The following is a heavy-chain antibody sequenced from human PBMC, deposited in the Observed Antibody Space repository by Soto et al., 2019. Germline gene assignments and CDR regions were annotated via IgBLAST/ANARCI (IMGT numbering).Heavy chain of an antibody. CDR1: GGSISSSNW. CDR2: IYHSGST. CDR3: ARVVRGDFWSGYYSDYYGMDV. J-gene: IGHJ6*02. Sequence: QVQLQESGPGLVKPSGTLSLTCAVSGGSISSSNWWSWVRQPPGKGLEWIGEIYHSGSTNHNPSLKSRVTISVDKSKNQFSLKLSSVTAADTAVYYCARVVRGDFWSGYYSDYYGMDVWGQGTTVTVSS. V-gene: IGHV4-4*02. D-gene: IGHD3-3*01.